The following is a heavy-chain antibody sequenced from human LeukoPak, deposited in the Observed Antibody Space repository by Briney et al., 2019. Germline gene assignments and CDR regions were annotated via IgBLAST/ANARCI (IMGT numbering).Heavy chain of an antibody. V-gene: IGHV4-39*01. CDR3: ARASGSYYGRGHYFDY. D-gene: IGHD1-26*01. Sequence: SETLSLTCTVSGGSISSSSYYWGWIRQPPGKGLEWIGSIYYSGSTYYNPSLKSRVTISVDTSKNQFSLKLSSVTAADTAVYYCARASGSYYGRGHYFDYWGQGTLVSVSS. J-gene: IGHJ4*02. CDR1: GGSISSSSYY. CDR2: IYYSGST.